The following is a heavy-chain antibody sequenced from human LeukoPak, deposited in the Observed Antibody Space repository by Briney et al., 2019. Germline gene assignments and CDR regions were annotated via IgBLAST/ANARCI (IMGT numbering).Heavy chain of an antibody. Sequence: RGSLRLSCAASGFTFSSYAMTWVRQAPGKGLEWVSTISGSGGSTYYADSVKGRFTLSRDNSKNTLYLHMNSLRVEDTAVYYCAKDGYDSGGYSFDYWGHGTLVTVSS. V-gene: IGHV3-23*01. J-gene: IGHJ4*01. CDR3: AKDGYDSGGYSFDY. CDR1: GFTFSSYA. CDR2: ISGSGGST. D-gene: IGHD3-22*01.